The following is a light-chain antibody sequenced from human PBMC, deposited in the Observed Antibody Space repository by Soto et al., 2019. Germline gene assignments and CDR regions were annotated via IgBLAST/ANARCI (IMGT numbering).Light chain of an antibody. CDR1: SXXVXSYNY. CDR3: SSYXSSSTYV. Sequence: QSALTQPASVSGSPGQSITXXXXGTSXXVXSYNYVSWYQQHPGKAPKLMIYDVSDRPSGVSNRFSGSKSGNTASLTISGLQAEDEADYYCSSYXSSSTYVFGTGTKLTVL. J-gene: IGLJ1*01. V-gene: IGLV2-14*01. CDR2: DVS.